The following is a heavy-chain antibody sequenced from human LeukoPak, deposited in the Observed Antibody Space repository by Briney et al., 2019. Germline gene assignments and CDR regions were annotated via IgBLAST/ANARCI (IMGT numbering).Heavy chain of an antibody. CDR3: ARVAIPYDISPYYDGYMDV. CDR1: GGSISGYY. CDR2: IYYSGST. V-gene: IGHV4-59*01. J-gene: IGHJ6*03. D-gene: IGHD3-22*01. Sequence: PSETLSLTCAVSGGSISGYYWSWIRQSPDKRLEWIGYIYYSGSTNYNPSLQSRVTISVDTSKNQFSLKITSVTAADTAVYYCARVAIPYDISPYYDGYMDVWGKGTTVTVSS.